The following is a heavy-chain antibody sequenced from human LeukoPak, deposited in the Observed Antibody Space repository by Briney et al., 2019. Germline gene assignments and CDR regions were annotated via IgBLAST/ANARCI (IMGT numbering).Heavy chain of an antibody. CDR1: GFTFSSYA. J-gene: IGHJ1*01. D-gene: IGHD2-21*02. CDR3: TRDPRLREFES. CDR2: ISGSGDNT. V-gene: IGHV3-23*01. Sequence: GGSLRLSCAASGFTFSSYAMSWVRQAPGKGLEWVSGISGSGDNTYYADSVKGRFTISRDNSKNTLSLQMNSLRDDDTAVYYCTRDPRLREFESWGQGTLVTVSS.